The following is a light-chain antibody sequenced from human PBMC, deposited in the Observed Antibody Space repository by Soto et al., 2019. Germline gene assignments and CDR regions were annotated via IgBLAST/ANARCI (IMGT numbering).Light chain of an antibody. CDR1: SSNIGGNS. V-gene: IGLV1-51*01. CDR3: GSWDSSLSAYV. J-gene: IGLJ1*01. CDR2: DDN. Sequence: QSVMTQPPSVSAAPGQKVTISCSGSSSNIGGNSVSWYQQLPGTAPKLHIYDDNKRPSGIPDRFSGSKSGTSATLGITGFQTGDEADYYCGSWDSSLSAYVFVTGTKLTVL.